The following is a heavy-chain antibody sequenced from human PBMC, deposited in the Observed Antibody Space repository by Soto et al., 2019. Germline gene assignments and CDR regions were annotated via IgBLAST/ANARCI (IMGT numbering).Heavy chain of an antibody. Sequence: GGSLRLSCAASGFTVSSNYMSWVRQAPGKGLEWVSVIYSGGSTYYADSVKGRFTISRDNSKNTLYLQMNSLRAEDTAVYYCARLGKVVVAATNYYYYMDVWGKGTTVTVSS. D-gene: IGHD2-15*01. CDR2: IYSGGST. CDR3: ARLGKVVVAATNYYYYMDV. V-gene: IGHV3-66*02. CDR1: GFTVSSNY. J-gene: IGHJ6*03.